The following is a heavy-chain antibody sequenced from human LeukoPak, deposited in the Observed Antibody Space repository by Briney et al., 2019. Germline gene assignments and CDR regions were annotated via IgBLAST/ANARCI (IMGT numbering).Heavy chain of an antibody. J-gene: IGHJ6*03. D-gene: IGHD3-10*01. CDR2: IYYSGST. Sequence: VKPSETLSLTCTVSGGSISSYYWSWIRQPPGEGLEWIGYIYYSGSTNYNPSLKSRVTISVDTSKNQFSLKLSSVTAADTAVYYCARHGDLYYYYYMDVWGKGTTVTVSS. V-gene: IGHV4-59*01. CDR3: ARHGDLYYYYYMDV. CDR1: GGSISSYY.